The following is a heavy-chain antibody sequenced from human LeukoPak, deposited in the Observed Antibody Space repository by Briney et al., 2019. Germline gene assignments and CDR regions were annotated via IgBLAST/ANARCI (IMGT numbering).Heavy chain of an antibody. D-gene: IGHD6-19*01. CDR3: ARRVGGSSGWYGDFDY. CDR2: ISAYNGNT. J-gene: IGHJ4*02. CDR1: GYTFTSYG. Sequence: ASVKVSCKASGYTFTSYGIGWVRQAPGQGLEWMGWISAYNGNTNYAQKLQGRVTMTTDTSTSTAYMELRSLRSDDTAVYYCARRVGGSSGWYGDFDYWGQGTLVTVSS. V-gene: IGHV1-18*01.